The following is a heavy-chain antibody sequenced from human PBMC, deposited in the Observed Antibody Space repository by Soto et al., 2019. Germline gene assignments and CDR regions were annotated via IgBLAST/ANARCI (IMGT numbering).Heavy chain of an antibody. CDR3: ARGSGTYPTDPYGMDV. J-gene: IGHJ6*02. V-gene: IGHV1-18*01. CDR1: GYTFTSYG. D-gene: IGHD3-10*01. Sequence: ASVKGSCKASGYTFTSYGISWVRQAPGQGLEWMGWISAYNGNTNYAQKLQGRVTMTTDTSTSTAYMELRSLRSDDTAVYYCARGSGTYPTDPYGMDVWGQGTTVTVSS. CDR2: ISAYNGNT.